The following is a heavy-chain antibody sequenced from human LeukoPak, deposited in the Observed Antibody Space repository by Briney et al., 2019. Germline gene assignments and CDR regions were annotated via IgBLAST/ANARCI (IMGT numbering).Heavy chain of an antibody. CDR2: IKQDGSEK. J-gene: IGHJ4*02. CDR3: ARLTGYSSGWYGSRFDY. V-gene: IGHV3-7*03. Sequence: GGSLRLSCAASGFTFSSYWMSWVRQAPGEGLEWVANIKQDGSEKYYVDSVKGRFTISRDNAKNSLYLQMNSLRAEDTAVYYSARLTGYSSGWYGSRFDYGGQGTLVAVS. D-gene: IGHD6-19*01. CDR1: GFTFSSYW.